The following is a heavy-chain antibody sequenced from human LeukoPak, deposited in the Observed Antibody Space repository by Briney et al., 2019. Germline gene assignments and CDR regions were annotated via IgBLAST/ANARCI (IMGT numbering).Heavy chain of an antibody. D-gene: IGHD6-13*01. J-gene: IGHJ5*02. CDR2: IHHSGST. V-gene: IGHV4-34*01. CDR3: ARAYSSSWYFNWFDP. CDR1: GTSFSDYY. Sequence: SETLTLTCSVYGTSFSDYYWTWIRQPPGKGLEWIGEIHHSGSTNSNPSLKNRVTISVDTSKNQFSLQMKSVTAADTAVYFCARAYSSSWYFNWFDPWGQGTLVTVSS.